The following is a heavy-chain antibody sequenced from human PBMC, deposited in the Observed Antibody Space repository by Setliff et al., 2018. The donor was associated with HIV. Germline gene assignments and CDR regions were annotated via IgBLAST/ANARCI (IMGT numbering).Heavy chain of an antibody. D-gene: IGHD3-10*01. CDR1: GFSFSSYG. CDR3: AKELGGSGIDAFDI. CDR2: VWYNGDNK. J-gene: IGHJ3*02. V-gene: IGHV3-30*02. Sequence: GGSLRLSCAASGFSFSSYGMHWVRQAPGKGLEWVAGVWYNGDNKYYEDSVKGRFTISRDNSKNTVQLEMNSLRVEDTAVYYCAKELGGSGIDAFDIWGQGTMVTVSS.